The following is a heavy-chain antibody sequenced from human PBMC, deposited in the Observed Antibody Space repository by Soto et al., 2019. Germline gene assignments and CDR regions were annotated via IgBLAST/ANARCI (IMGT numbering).Heavy chain of an antibody. Sequence: SETLSLTCTVSGGSISSSSYYWGWIRQPPGKGLEWIGSIYYSGSTYYNPSLKSRVTISVDTSKNQFSLKLSSVTAADTAVYYCARLWAVQAEAGYDYWGQGTLVTVSS. D-gene: IGHD6-13*01. CDR3: ARLWAVQAEAGYDY. J-gene: IGHJ4*02. CDR2: IYYSGST. CDR1: GGSISSSSYY. V-gene: IGHV4-39*01.